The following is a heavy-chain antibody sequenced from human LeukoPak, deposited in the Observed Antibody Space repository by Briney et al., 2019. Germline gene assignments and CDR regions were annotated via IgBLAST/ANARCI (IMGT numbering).Heavy chain of an antibody. CDR3: ARLYGPVDY. J-gene: IGHJ4*02. D-gene: IGHD2/OR15-2a*01. CDR1: GGSISSSSYY. CDR2: IYHSGST. Sequence: SETLSLTCTVSGGSISSSSYYWGWIRQPPGKGLEWIGSIYHSGSTYYNPSLKSRVTISVDTSKNQFSLKLSSVTAADTAVYYCARLYGPVDYWGQGTLVTVSS. V-gene: IGHV4-39*01.